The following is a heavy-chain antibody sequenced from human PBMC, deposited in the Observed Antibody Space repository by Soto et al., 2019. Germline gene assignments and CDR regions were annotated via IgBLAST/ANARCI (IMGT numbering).Heavy chain of an antibody. CDR1: GYTLTELS. J-gene: IGHJ6*02. Sequence: SVKVSCKFSGYTLTELSMHWVRQAPGKGLEWMGGFDPEDGETIYAQKFQGRVTMTEDTSTDTAYMELSSLRSEDTAVYYCATSALKYQLLFFGMDVWGQGTTVTVSS. CDR2: FDPEDGET. CDR3: ATSALKYQLLFFGMDV. D-gene: IGHD2-2*01. V-gene: IGHV1-24*01.